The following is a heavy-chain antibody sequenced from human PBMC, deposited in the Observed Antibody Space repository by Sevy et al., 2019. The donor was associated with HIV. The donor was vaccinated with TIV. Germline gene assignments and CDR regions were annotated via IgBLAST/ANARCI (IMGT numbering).Heavy chain of an antibody. J-gene: IGHJ1*01. Sequence: GGSLRLSCAASGFTFSSYAMHWVRQAPGKGVEWVAVISYDGSNKYYADSVKGRFTISRDNSKNTLYLQMNSLRAEDTAVYYCARAPNYYDSSGSKYFQHWGQSTLVTVSS. V-gene: IGHV3-30-3*01. CDR1: GFTFSSYA. D-gene: IGHD3-22*01. CDR3: ARAPNYYDSSGSKYFQH. CDR2: ISYDGSNK.